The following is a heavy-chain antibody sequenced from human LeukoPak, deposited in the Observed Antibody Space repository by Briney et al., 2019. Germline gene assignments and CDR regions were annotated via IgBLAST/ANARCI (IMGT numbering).Heavy chain of an antibody. CDR3: ARGPNSNWSGLDF. D-gene: IGHD6-6*01. CDR1: GFSFSGHW. Sequence: PGGSPRLSCTASGFSFSGHWMHWARQLPGKGLVWVSRISPTGSTSSYADSVKGRFTVSRDNAKNTLYLQVNNLRAEDTAVYYCARGPNSNWSGLDFWGRGTLLTVSS. V-gene: IGHV3-74*01. J-gene: IGHJ4*02. CDR2: ISPTGSTS.